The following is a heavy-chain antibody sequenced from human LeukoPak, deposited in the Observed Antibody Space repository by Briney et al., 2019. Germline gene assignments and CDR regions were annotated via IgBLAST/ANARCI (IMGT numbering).Heavy chain of an antibody. CDR3: ARAGSVTIFPFDY. Sequence: SEILSLTCAVSGYSISSGYYWGWIRLPPGKGLEWIGSIYHSGSTYYNPSLKSRVTISVDTSKNQFSLKLSSVTAADTAVYYCARAGSVTIFPFDYWGQGTLATVSS. CDR1: GYSISSGYY. D-gene: IGHD3-3*01. CDR2: IYHSGST. V-gene: IGHV4-38-2*01. J-gene: IGHJ4*02.